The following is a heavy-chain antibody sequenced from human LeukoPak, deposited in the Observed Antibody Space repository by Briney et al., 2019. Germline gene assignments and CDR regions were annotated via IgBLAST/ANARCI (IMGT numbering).Heavy chain of an antibody. CDR2: ISYDGSNK. CDR3: ARDLSSTSSWATVPDY. J-gene: IGHJ4*02. Sequence: GGSLRLSCAASGFTFSSYAMHWVRQAPGKGLEWVAVISYDGSNKYYADSVKGQFTISRDNSKNTLYLQMNSLRAEDTAVYYCARDLSSTSSWATVPDYWGQGTLVTVSS. CDR1: GFTFSSYA. V-gene: IGHV3-30-3*01. D-gene: IGHD2-2*01.